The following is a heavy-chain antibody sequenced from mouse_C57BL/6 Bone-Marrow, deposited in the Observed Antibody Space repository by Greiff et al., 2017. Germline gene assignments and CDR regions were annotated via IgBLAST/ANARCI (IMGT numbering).Heavy chain of an antibody. CDR3: AINYGSSYDWYFDV. J-gene: IGHJ1*03. CDR1: GYTFTSYW. CDR2: IHPSDSDT. Sequence: QVQLQQPGAELVKPGASVKVSCKASGYTFTSYWMHWVKQRPGQGLEWIGRIHPSDSDTNYNQKFKGKATLTVDKSSSTAYMQLSSLTSGDSAVYYCAINYGSSYDWYFDVWGTGTTVTVSS. D-gene: IGHD1-1*01. V-gene: IGHV1-74*01.